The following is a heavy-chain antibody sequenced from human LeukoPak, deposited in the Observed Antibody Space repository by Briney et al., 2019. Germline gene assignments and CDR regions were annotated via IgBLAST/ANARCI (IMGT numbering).Heavy chain of an antibody. J-gene: IGHJ4*02. CDR1: GFSISSSSYY. V-gene: IGHV4-39*01. CDR2: IYYSGST. D-gene: IGHD7-27*01. CDR3: ARLTVKWGSNFDY. Sequence: SETLSLTCTVSGFSISSSSYYWGWIRQPPGKGLAWIGSIYYSGSTYYNPSLKSRVTISVDTSKNQYSLKLSSVTAADTAVYYCARLTVKWGSNFDYWGQGTLVTVSS.